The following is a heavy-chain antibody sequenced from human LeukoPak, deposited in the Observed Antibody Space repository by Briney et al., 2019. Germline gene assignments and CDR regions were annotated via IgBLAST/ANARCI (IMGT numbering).Heavy chain of an antibody. Sequence: SETLSLTCTVSGDSITAYYWNWVRQPPGKGLEWIGYIHYTGKNFYNPSLKSRITMSVDTSKSQFSLKLSSVTAADTAVYYCARVLVTAQRYYYGMDVWGQGTTVTVSS. CDR1: GDSITAYY. D-gene: IGHD2-21*02. V-gene: IGHV4-59*01. CDR3: ARVLVTAQRYYYGMDV. CDR2: IHYTGKN. J-gene: IGHJ6*02.